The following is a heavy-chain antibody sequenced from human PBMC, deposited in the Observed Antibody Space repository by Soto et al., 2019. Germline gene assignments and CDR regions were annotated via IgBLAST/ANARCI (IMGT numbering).Heavy chain of an antibody. V-gene: IGHV3-33*01. CDR1: GFTFSSYG. CDR2: IWYDGSNK. Sequence: QVQLVESGGGVVQPGRSLRLSCAASGFTFSSYGMHWVRQAPGKGLEWVAVIWYDGSNKYYADSVKGRFTISRDNSKNTMYLQMNSLRAEDTAVYYCARGTRGYSYCPPDYWGQGTLVTVS. CDR3: ARGTRGYSYCPPDY. J-gene: IGHJ4*02. D-gene: IGHD5-18*01.